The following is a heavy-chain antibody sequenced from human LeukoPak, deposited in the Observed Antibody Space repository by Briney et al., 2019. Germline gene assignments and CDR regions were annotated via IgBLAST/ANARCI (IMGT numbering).Heavy chain of an antibody. CDR2: IIPIFGTA. CDR3: ARDPKITIFGVVPYYYYGMDV. Sequence: ASVKVSCKASGGTFSSYAISWVRQAPGQGLEWMGGIIPIFGTANYAQKFQGRVTITADESTSTAYMELSSLRSEDTAEYYCARDPKITIFGVVPYYYYGMDVWGQGTTVTVSS. V-gene: IGHV1-69*13. D-gene: IGHD3-3*01. J-gene: IGHJ6*02. CDR1: GGTFSSYA.